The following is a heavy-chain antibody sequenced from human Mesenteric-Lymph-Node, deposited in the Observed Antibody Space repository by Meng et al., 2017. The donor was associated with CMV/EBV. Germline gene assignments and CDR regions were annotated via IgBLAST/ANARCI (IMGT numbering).Heavy chain of an antibody. CDR1: GGSISNYY. J-gene: IGHJ5*02. Sequence: SETLSLTCAVSGGSISNYYWSWIRQPPGNGLEWIGYIYDSGSTNYNPSLKSRVTISVEMSKNQFSLKLSSVTAADTAVYYCARDTMVRGVMGSWFDPWGQGTLVTVSS. D-gene: IGHD3-10*01. V-gene: IGHV4-59*12. CDR3: ARDTMVRGVMGSWFDP. CDR2: IYDSGST.